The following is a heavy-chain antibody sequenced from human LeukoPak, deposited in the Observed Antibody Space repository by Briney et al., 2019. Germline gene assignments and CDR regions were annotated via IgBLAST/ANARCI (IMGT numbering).Heavy chain of an antibody. Sequence: GGSLRLSCAASGFAFSSYWMSWVRQAPGKGLEWVANINQDGSEKYYVDSVKGRFTISRDNTKNSLYLQMNSLRAEDTAVYYCARDSIGYYYGSGTYYRGAFDIWGQGTMVTVSS. CDR1: GFAFSSYW. D-gene: IGHD3-10*01. J-gene: IGHJ3*02. CDR2: INQDGSEK. V-gene: IGHV3-7*01. CDR3: ARDSIGYYYGSGTYYRGAFDI.